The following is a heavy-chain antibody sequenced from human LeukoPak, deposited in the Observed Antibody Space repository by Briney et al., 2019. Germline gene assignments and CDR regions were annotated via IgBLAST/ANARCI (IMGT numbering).Heavy chain of an antibody. CDR3: ARDRGGYSYGTGY. D-gene: IGHD5-18*01. CDR2: INHSGST. J-gene: IGHJ4*02. Sequence: SETLSLTCAVYGGSFSGYYWSWIRQPPGKGLEWIGEINHSGSTNYNPSLKSRVTISVDTSKNKFSLKLSSVTGADTAVYYCARDRGGYSYGTGYWGQGTLVTVSS. CDR1: GGSFSGYY. V-gene: IGHV4-34*01.